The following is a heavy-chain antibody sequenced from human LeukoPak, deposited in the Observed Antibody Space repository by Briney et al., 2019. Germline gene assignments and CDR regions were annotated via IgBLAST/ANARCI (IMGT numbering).Heavy chain of an antibody. CDR3: ARGYYDYYGSGSYGYYFDY. Sequence: ASVKVSCKASGYTFTSYYMHWVRQAPGQGLEWMGIINPSGGSTSYAQKFQGRVTMTRDMSTSTVYMELSSLRSEDTAVYYCARGYYDYYGSGSYGYYFDYWGQGTLVTVSS. V-gene: IGHV1-46*01. CDR1: GYTFTSYY. D-gene: IGHD3-10*01. J-gene: IGHJ4*02. CDR2: INPSGGST.